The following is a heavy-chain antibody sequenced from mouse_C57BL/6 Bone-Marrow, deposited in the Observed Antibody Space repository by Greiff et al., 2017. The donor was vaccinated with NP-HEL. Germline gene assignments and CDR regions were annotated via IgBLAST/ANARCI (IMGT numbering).Heavy chain of an antibody. CDR1: GYTFTDYN. J-gene: IGHJ2*01. V-gene: IGHV1-18*01. D-gene: IGHD2-5*01. CDR3: ASHQVTTDY. CDR2: INPNNGGT. Sequence: EVKLQESGPELVKPGASVKIPCKASGYTFTDYNMDWVKQSHGKSLEWIGDINPNNGGTIYNQKFKGKATLTVDKSSSTAYMELRSLTSEDTAVYYCASHQVTTDYWGQGTTLTVSS.